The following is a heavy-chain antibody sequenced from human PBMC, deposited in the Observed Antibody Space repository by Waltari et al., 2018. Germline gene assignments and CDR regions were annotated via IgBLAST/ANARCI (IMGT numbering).Heavy chain of an antibody. J-gene: IGHJ4*02. D-gene: IGHD2-2*01. CDR2: IYYSGST. V-gene: IGHV4-59*01. CDR3: AGVRYCSSTSCYREYFDY. Sequence: QVQLQESGPGLVKPSETLSLTCTVSGGSISSYYWSWIRQPPGTGLGWIGYIYYSGSTNYNTTRTGRFTISVETSKNQFSLKRRAVTAADTAVYYCAGVRYCSSTSCYREYFDYWGQGTLVTVSS. CDR1: GGSISSYY.